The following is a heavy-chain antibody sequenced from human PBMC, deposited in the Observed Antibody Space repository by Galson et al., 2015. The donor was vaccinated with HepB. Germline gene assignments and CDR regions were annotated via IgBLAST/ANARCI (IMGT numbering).Heavy chain of an antibody. D-gene: IGHD2-21*02. CDR3: AKVRGLGDHYYFFEY. CDR1: GFRFNSYA. CDR2: ISGGSTKV. J-gene: IGHJ4*02. Sequence: SLRLSCAASGFRFNSYAMSWVRQAPGEGLQWVSAISGGSTKVFYGHSVKGRFTISRDNSNNTLFLQMDSLRVEDTAVYYCAKVRGLGDHYYFFEYWGQGTLVTVSS. V-gene: IGHV3-23*01.